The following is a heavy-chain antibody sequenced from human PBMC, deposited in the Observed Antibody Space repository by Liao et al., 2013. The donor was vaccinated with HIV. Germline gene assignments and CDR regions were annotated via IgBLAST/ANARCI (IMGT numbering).Heavy chain of an antibody. CDR3: ARLAYCGGDCYSGYMDV. D-gene: IGHD2-21*01. J-gene: IGHJ6*03. V-gene: IGHV4-4*07. CDR1: NGSINTYY. Sequence: QVQLQESGPGLVKPSETLSLSCTVSNGSINTYYWGWIRQPAEKGLEWIGRVSSSGSTNYNPSLKSRVTMSVDTSKNQFSLKMISVTAADTAVYYCARLAYCGGDCYSGYMDVWGKGTTVTVS. CDR2: VSSSGST.